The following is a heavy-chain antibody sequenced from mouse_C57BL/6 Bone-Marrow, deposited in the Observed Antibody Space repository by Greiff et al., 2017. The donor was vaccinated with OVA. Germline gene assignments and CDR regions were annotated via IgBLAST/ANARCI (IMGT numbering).Heavy chain of an antibody. D-gene: IGHD3-1*01. Sequence: VQLQQSGAELVRPGASVTLSCKASGYTFTDYEMHWVKQTPVHGLEWIGAIDPETGGTAYNQKFKGKAILTADKSSSTAYMELRSLTSEDSAVYYCTRYLGFYAMDYWGQGTSVTVSS. CDR2: IDPETGGT. CDR3: TRYLGFYAMDY. CDR1: GYTFTDYE. J-gene: IGHJ4*01. V-gene: IGHV1-15*01.